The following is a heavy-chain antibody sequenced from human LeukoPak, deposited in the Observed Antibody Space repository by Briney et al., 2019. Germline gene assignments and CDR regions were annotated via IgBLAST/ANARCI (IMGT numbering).Heavy chain of an antibody. D-gene: IGHD5-18*01. CDR3: AHTPWIQLWFDY. Sequence: SGPTLVKPPQTLTLTCTFSGFSLSTSGVGVGWIRQPPGRALEWLALIYWDDDKRYSPSLKSRLTITKDTSKNQVVLTMTNMDPVDTATYYCAHTPWIQLWFDYWGQGTLVTVSS. J-gene: IGHJ4*02. CDR2: IYWDDDK. V-gene: IGHV2-5*02. CDR1: GFSLSTSGVG.